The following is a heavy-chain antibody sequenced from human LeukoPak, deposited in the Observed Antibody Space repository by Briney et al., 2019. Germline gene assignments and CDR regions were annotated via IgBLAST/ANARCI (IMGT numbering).Heavy chain of an antibody. CDR1: GFTFSSLW. J-gene: IGHJ6*04. CDR2: INTDGRRT. D-gene: IGHD2-2*01. CDR3: ARDDLPGAPLYAMDV. V-gene: IGHV3-74*01. Sequence: GGSLSPSCAASGFTFSSLWTHWVRHAPRKGRVWVSRINTDGRRTSYADSVKGRITISRDNAKNTVYLQVKSLSAEDTAVYYCARDDLPGAPLYAMDVWGKGTTVTVSS.